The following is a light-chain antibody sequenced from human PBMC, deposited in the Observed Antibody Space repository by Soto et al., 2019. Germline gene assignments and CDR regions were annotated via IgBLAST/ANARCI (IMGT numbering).Light chain of an antibody. CDR2: YDS. CDR3: QVWDSSSDHLVV. J-gene: IGLJ2*01. V-gene: IGLV3-21*04. Sequence: SYELTQPPSVSGAPGKTARITCGGNNIGSNSVHWYQQKPGQAPVLVIYYDSDRPSGIPERFSGSNSGNTATLTISRVEAGDEADYYCQVWDSSSDHLVVFGGGTKVTVL. CDR1: NIGSNS.